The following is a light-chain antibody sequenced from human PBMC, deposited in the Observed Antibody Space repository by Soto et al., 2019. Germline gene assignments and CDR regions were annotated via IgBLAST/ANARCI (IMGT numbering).Light chain of an antibody. CDR1: SGHSSYA. CDR3: QTWGTGSGV. Sequence: QSVLTQSPSASASLGASVRLTCTLRSGHSSYAIAWHQQQPEKGPRYLMKVNSDGSHTKGDGIPDRFSGSTSGAERYLTISSLQSEDEADYYCQTWGTGSGVFGGGTKLTVL. J-gene: IGLJ3*02. CDR2: VNSDGSH. V-gene: IGLV4-69*01.